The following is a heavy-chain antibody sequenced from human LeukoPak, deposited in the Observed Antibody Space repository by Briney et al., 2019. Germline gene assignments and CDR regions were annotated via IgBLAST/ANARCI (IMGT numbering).Heavy chain of an antibody. Sequence: PGGSLRLSCAASGFTFTSYRMDWVRQAPGKGLEWVSSISSSSTYIYYADSVKGRFTIPRDNARNSLYLQMDSLRAEDTAVYFCARCRESSDWDRCYFGLDAWGQGTTVTVSS. J-gene: IGHJ6*02. CDR3: ARCRESSDWDRCYFGLDA. D-gene: IGHD6-19*01. V-gene: IGHV3-21*01. CDR1: GFTFTSYR. CDR2: ISSSSTYI.